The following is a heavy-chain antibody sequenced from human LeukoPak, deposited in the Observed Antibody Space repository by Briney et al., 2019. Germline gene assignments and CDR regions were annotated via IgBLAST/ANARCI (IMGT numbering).Heavy chain of an antibody. CDR1: GYTFTSYD. V-gene: IGHV1-8*03. J-gene: IGHJ6*03. CDR3: ARRAVDNSYYYYMDV. Sequence: ASVKVSCRASGYTFTSYDINWVRQVTGQGLEWMGWMNPKSGNTGYAQKFQGRVTITRNTSISTAYMEVSSLRYEDTAVYYCARRAVDNSYYYYMDVWGKGTTVTVSS. D-gene: IGHD6-19*01. CDR2: MNPKSGNT.